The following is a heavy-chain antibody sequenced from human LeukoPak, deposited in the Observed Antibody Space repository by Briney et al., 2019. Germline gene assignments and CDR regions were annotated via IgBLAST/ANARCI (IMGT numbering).Heavy chain of an antibody. CDR3: AKTLWFGESQGVDY. V-gene: IGHV3-23*01. CDR1: GFTFSRHA. CDR2: ISGSGGST. D-gene: IGHD3-10*01. Sequence: GGSLRLSCEASGFTFSRHAMSWVRQAPGKGLEWVSAISGSGGSTYYADSVKGRFTISRDNSKNTLYLQMNSLRAEDTAVYYCAKTLWFGESQGVDYWGQGALVTVSS. J-gene: IGHJ4*02.